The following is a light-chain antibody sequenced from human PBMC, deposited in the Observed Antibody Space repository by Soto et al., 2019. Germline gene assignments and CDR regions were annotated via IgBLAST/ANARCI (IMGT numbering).Light chain of an antibody. CDR2: DVS. J-gene: IGLJ1*01. V-gene: IGLV2-11*01. Sequence: QPVLTQPRSVSGSPGQSVTISCNGTSSDVGGYNYVSWYQQHPGKAPKLMIFDVSKRPSGVPDRFSGSKSGSTASLTISGLHADDEADYYCCSYAGGFYVVGTGTKLTVL. CDR3: CSYAGGFYV. CDR1: SSDVGGYNY.